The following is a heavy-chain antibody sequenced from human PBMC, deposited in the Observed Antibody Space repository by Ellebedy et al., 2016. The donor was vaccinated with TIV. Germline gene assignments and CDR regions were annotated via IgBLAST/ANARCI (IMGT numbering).Heavy chain of an antibody. CDR2: ISSSSSYI. CDR3: ARPLGTNVYYYYYGMDF. Sequence: GESLKISXAASGFTFSSYSMNWVRQAPGKGLEWVSSISSSSSYIYYADSVKGRFTISRDNAKNSLYLQMNSLRAEDTAVYYCARPLGTNVYYYYYGMDFWGQGTTVTVSS. J-gene: IGHJ6*02. CDR1: GFTFSSYS. V-gene: IGHV3-21*01. D-gene: IGHD1-1*01.